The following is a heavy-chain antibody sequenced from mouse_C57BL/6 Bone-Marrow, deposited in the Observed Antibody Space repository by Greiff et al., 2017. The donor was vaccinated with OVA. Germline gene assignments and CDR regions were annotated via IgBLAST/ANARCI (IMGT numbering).Heavy chain of an antibody. J-gene: IGHJ2*01. D-gene: IGHD2-3*01. V-gene: IGHV1-82*01. CDR1: GYAFSSSW. Sequence: QVQLQQSGPELVKPGASVKISCKASGYAFSSSWMNWVKQRPGKGLEWIGRIYPGDGDTNYNGKFKGKATLTADKSSSTAYMQLSSLTSEDSAVYFCASVYDRYFDYWGQGTTLTVSS. CDR3: ASVYDRYFDY. CDR2: IYPGDGDT.